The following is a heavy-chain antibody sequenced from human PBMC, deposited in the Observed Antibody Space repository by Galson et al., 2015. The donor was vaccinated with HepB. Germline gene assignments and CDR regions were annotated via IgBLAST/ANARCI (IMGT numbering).Heavy chain of an antibody. Sequence: SVKVSCKASGYTFTSYYMHWVRQAPGQGLEWMGIINPSGGSTSYAQKFQGRVTMTRDTSTSTVYMELSSLRSEDTAVYYCAREKTGTTAGDAFDIWGQGTMVTVSS. D-gene: IGHD1-1*01. CDR2: INPSGGST. J-gene: IGHJ3*02. CDR3: AREKTGTTAGDAFDI. V-gene: IGHV1-46*01. CDR1: GYTFTSYY.